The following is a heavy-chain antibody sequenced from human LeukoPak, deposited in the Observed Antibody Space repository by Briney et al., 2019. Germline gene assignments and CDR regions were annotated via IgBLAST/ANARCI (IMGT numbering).Heavy chain of an antibody. CDR2: IYHSGST. D-gene: IGHD2-15*01. CDR3: ARASVVAATRFDY. Sequence: SGTLPLTCAGSGGSTSSSNWWSWVRQPPGKGLEWIGEIYHSGSTNYNPSLKSRVTISVDKSKNQFSLKLSSVTAADTAVYYCARASVVAATRFDYWGQGTLVTVSS. CDR1: GGSTSSSNW. J-gene: IGHJ4*02. V-gene: IGHV4-4*02.